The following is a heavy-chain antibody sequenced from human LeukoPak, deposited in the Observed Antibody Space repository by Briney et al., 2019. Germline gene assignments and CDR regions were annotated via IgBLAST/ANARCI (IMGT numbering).Heavy chain of an antibody. CDR3: AREYCSSTSCIDAFDI. D-gene: IGHD2-2*01. Sequence: SETLSLTCAVYGGSFSGYYWSWIRQPPGKGLEWIGEINHSGSTNYNPSLKSRVTISVDTSKNQFSLKLSSVTAADTAVYYCAREYCSSTSCIDAFDIWGQGTMVTVSS. CDR2: INHSGST. CDR1: GGSFSGYY. J-gene: IGHJ3*02. V-gene: IGHV4-34*01.